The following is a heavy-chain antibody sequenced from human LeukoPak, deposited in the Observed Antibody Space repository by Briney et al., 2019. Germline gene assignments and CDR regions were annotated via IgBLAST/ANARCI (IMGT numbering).Heavy chain of an antibody. CDR2: MNPKSGNT. CDR3: ARVDCSPDY. D-gene: IGHD2-15*01. Sequence: ASVKVSCKASGYTFTRSDINWVRQATGQGLEWRGWMNPKSGNTGHAQKFQGRVTITRDTSISTVHMELSSLRSEDTAVYFCARVDCSPDYWGQGTLVTVSS. CDR1: GYTFTRSD. J-gene: IGHJ4*02. V-gene: IGHV1-8*03.